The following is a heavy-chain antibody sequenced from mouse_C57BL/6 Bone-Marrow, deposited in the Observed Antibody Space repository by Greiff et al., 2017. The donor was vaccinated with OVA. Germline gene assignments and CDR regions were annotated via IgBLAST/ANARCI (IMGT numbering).Heavy chain of an antibody. CDR2: ISSGSSTI. Sequence: VQLKESGGGLVKPGGSLKLSCAASGFTFSDYGMHWVRQAPEKELEWVAYISSGSSTIYYADTVKGRFTISRDNAKNTLFLQMTSLRSEDTAMYYCARRETVYAMDYWGQGTSVTVSS. CDR1: GFTFSDYG. J-gene: IGHJ4*01. V-gene: IGHV5-17*01. D-gene: IGHD1-1*01. CDR3: ARRETVYAMDY.